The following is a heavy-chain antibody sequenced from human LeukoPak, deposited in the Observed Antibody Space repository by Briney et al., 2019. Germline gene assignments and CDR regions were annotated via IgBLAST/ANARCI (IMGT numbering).Heavy chain of an antibody. J-gene: IGHJ4*02. CDR2: MNPNSGNT. CDR1: GYTFTSYG. Sequence: ASVKVSCKASGYTFTSYGISWVRQAPGQGLEWLGWMNPNSGNTGYAQKFQGRVTLTRDTSISTVYTEMSSLRSEDTAVYYCARGLGRTAMITRGGVRFDYWGQGTLVSVSS. CDR3: ARGLGRTAMITRGGVRFDY. D-gene: IGHD5-18*01. V-gene: IGHV1-8*02.